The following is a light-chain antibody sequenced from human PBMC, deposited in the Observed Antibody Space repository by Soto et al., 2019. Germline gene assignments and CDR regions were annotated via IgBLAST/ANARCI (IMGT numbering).Light chain of an antibody. CDR2: DAS. CDR1: QDISNN. Sequence: DILMPQSPSSLSASVGDRVTITCQASQDISNNVNWYQQKAGKAPKLRIYDASNLETGVPLRFSGIGNGTDFTFTISSLQPEENETYFCQQYDNLPNLTFGGGTKVQIK. CDR3: QQYDNLPNLT. V-gene: IGKV1-33*01. J-gene: IGKJ4*01.